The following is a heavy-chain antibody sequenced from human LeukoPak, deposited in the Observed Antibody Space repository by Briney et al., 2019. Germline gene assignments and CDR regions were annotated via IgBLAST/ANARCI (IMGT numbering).Heavy chain of an antibody. J-gene: IGHJ4*02. CDR2: ISGSGGST. D-gene: IGHD2-21*02. V-gene: IGHV3-23*01. CDR3: AKVLAYCGGDCYSGSDY. CDR1: GFTFSSYS. Sequence: GGSLRLSCAASGFTFSSYSMNWVRQAPGKGLEWVSAISGSGGSTYYADSVKGRFTISRDNSTNTLYLQMNSLRAEDTAVYYCAKVLAYCGGDCYSGSDYWGQGTLVTVSS.